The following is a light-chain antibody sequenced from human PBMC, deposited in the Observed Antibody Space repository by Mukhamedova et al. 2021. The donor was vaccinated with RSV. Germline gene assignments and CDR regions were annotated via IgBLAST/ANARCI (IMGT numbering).Light chain of an antibody. CDR2: RAA. V-gene: IGKV1-5*03. J-gene: IGKJ2*01. Sequence: WYQRRVHGKAPKLLNYRAASLESGVPPRFSGRGSGTEFTLTISSLQPDDVATYYCQQYNSYSDTFGQGTKLEIK. CDR3: QQYNSYSDT.